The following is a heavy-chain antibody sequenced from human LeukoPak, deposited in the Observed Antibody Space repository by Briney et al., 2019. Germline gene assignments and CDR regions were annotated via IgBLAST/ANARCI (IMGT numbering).Heavy chain of an antibody. Sequence: PSDTLSLTCTVSGDSVSGDSLTTYYWSWLRQPPGKGLEWIGYIYHSGSTNYNPSLKSRVTISIDTSKNQFSLTLNSVTAADTATYYCARLYRTYYYMDVWGKGTTVTVSS. CDR3: ARLYRTYYYMDV. J-gene: IGHJ6*03. V-gene: IGHV4-59*07. CDR1: VSGDSVSGDSLTTYY. CDR2: IYHSGST. D-gene: IGHD1-14*01.